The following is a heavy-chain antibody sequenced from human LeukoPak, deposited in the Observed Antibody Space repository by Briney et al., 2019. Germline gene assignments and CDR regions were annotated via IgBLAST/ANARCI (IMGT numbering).Heavy chain of an antibody. J-gene: IGHJ5*02. CDR2: ISAYNGNT. CDR1: GYTFTSYG. V-gene: IGHV1-18*01. Sequence: ASVKVSCKASGYTFTSYGISWVRQAPGQGLEWMGWISAYNGNTNYAQKLQGRVTMTTDTSTSTAYMELRSLRSDDTAVYYCARDRRITMVRGVLRWFDPWGQGTLVTVSS. D-gene: IGHD3-10*01. CDR3: ARDRRITMVRGVLRWFDP.